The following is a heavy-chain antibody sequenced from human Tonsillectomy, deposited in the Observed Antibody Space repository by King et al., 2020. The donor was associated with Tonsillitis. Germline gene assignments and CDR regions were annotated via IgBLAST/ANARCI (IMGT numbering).Heavy chain of an antibody. CDR2: IRSDGSNK. CDR3: ARRGESSGFGAVFV. J-gene: IGHJ6*02. Sequence: VQLVESGGGVAQPGGSLRLSCAASGFTFNNYGMHWVRQAPGKGLEWVAFIRSDGSNKFYEDSVKGQFPIPRDNSKNALSLQMNSLRAEDTAVYYCARRGESSGFGAVFVWGQGTTVALSS. V-gene: IGHV3-30*02. CDR1: GFTFNNYG. D-gene: IGHD3-22*01.